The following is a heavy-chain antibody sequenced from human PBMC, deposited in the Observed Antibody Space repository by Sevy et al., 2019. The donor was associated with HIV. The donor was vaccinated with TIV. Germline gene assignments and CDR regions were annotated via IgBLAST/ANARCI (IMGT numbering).Heavy chain of an antibody. CDR1: GGTFSSYA. CDR2: IIPIFGTA. D-gene: IGHD6-13*01. Sequence: ASVKVSCKASGGTFSSYAISWVRQAPGQGLEWMGGIIPIFGTANYAQKFQGRVTITADESTSTAYMELSSLRSEDTAVYYCAGGKDRGSSWYYAFDIWGQGTMVTVSS. V-gene: IGHV1-69*13. J-gene: IGHJ3*02. CDR3: AGGKDRGSSWYYAFDI.